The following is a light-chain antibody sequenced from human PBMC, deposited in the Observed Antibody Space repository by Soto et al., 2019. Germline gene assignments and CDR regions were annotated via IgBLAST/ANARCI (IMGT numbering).Light chain of an antibody. V-gene: IGKV3-15*01. CDR1: QSVGSN. J-gene: IGKJ4*02. Sequence: EIVMTQSAATLSVSPGERATLSCRPSQSVGSNLAWYQQKPGQAPRLLIYGASTRATGIPARFSGSGSGTEFTLTISSLQAEDFAVYYCQQYNVWPRTFGGGTKVEIE. CDR2: GAS. CDR3: QQYNVWPRT.